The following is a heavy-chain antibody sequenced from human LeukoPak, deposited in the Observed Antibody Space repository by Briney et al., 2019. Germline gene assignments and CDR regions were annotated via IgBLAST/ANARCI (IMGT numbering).Heavy chain of an antibody. V-gene: IGHV3-9*01. CDR3: AKDIERYSYDPYYYYGMDV. J-gene: IGHJ6*02. CDR2: ISWNSGSI. D-gene: IGHD5-18*01. Sequence: GRSLRLSCAASGFTFDDYAVHWVRQAPGKGLEWVSGISWNSGSIGYADSVKGRFTISRDNAKNSLYLQMNSLRAEDTALYYCAKDIERYSYDPYYYYGMDVWGQGTTVTVSS. CDR1: GFTFDDYA.